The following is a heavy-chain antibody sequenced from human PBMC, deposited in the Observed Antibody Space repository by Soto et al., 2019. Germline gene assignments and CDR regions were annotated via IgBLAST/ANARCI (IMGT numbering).Heavy chain of an antibody. CDR2: IYYSGST. CDR1: GVAIGRDY. V-gene: IGHV4-59*12. CDR3: ASPTMVRGVAYYYGMDV. Sequence: AETRSLTCTVCGVAIGRDYWSWIRERPGKGLEWIGYIYYSGSTNYNPSLKSRVTISVDTSKNQFSLKLTSVTAADTAVYYCASPTMVRGVAYYYGMDVWAQGTTVTVS. D-gene: IGHD3-10*01. J-gene: IGHJ6*02.